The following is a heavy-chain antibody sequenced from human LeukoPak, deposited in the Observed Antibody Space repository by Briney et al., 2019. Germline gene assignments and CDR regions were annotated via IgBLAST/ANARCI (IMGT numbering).Heavy chain of an antibody. CDR1: GFTFTNYA. V-gene: IGHV3-23*01. CDR3: ASLYGSGPNWFDP. CDR2: ISGSGVST. Sequence: PGGSLRLSCAASGFTFTNYAMSWVRQAPGKGLEWVSAISGSGVSTYYADSLKGRFTISRDNSKNTLYLQMSSLRAEDTAVYYCASLYGSGPNWFDPWGQGTLVTVSS. J-gene: IGHJ5*02. D-gene: IGHD3-10*01.